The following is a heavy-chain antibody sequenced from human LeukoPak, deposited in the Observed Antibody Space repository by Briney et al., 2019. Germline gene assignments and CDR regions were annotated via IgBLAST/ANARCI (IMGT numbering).Heavy chain of an antibody. CDR2: IYYSGST. V-gene: IGHV4-59*01. D-gene: IGHD3-22*01. CDR3: ARPSYYYDGSGYMFFFDY. Sequence: SETLSLTCTVSGGSISSYYWRWIRQPPGKGLEWIGYIYYSGSTNYNPSLKSRVTISVDTSKNQFSLKLSSVTAADTAVYYCARPSYYYDGSGYMFFFDYWGQGTLVTVSS. J-gene: IGHJ4*02. CDR1: GGSISSYY.